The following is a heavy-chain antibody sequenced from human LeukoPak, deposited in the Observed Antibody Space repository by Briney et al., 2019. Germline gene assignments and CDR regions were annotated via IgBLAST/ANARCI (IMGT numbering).Heavy chain of an antibody. V-gene: IGHV1-69*05. CDR1: GGTFSSYA. D-gene: IGHD3-10*01. J-gene: IGHJ5*02. Sequence: SVKVSCKASGGTFSSYAISWVRQAPGQGLEWMGRIIPIFGTANYAQKFQGRVTITTDESTSTAYMDLSSLRSEDTAVYYCARTYYYGSGSPNQFDPWGQGTLVTVSS. CDR3: ARTYYYGSGSPNQFDP. CDR2: IIPIFGTA.